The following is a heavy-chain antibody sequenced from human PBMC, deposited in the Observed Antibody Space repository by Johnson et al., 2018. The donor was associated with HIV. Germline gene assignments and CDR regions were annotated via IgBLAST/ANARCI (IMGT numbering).Heavy chain of an antibody. J-gene: IGHJ3*02. Sequence: MQLVESGGGVVQPGRSLRLSCAASGFTFSSYAMHWVRQAPGKGLEWVAVISYDGSNKYYADSVKGRFTISRDNSKNTLYLQMNSLRAEETAVYYCAREWDPRTPDAFDIWGQGTMVTVSS. CDR3: AREWDPRTPDAFDI. CDR2: ISYDGSNK. V-gene: IGHV3-30*04. D-gene: IGHD1-26*01. CDR1: GFTFSSYA.